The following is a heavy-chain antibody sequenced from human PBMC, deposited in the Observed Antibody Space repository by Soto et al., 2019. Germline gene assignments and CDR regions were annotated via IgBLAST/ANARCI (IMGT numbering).Heavy chain of an antibody. Sequence: SETLSLTCTVSGGSISSADYYWSWVRQPPGKGLEWIGYIYYSGSTFFNPSPKSRVTISKDTSRNQFSLRLNSVTAADTAVYYCARAIVVTIGGMDVWGQGTTVTVSS. D-gene: IGHD5-12*01. V-gene: IGHV4-30-4*01. CDR3: ARAIVVTIGGMDV. CDR1: GGSISSADYY. CDR2: IYYSGST. J-gene: IGHJ6*02.